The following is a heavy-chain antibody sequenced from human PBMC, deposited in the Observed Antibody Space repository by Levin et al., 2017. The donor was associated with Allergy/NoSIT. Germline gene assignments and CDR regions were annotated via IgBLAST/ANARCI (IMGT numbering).Heavy chain of an antibody. CDR1: GFTFSSYD. D-gene: IGHD6-6*01. Sequence: QPGGSLRLSCAASGFTFSSYDMHWVRQATGKGLEWVSAIGTAGDTYYPGSVKGRFTISRENAKNSLYLQMNSLRAGDTAVYYCARALIEQLGGYYYYYGMDVWGQGTTVTVSS. J-gene: IGHJ6*02. V-gene: IGHV3-13*01. CDR3: ARALIEQLGGYYYYYGMDV. CDR2: IGTAGDT.